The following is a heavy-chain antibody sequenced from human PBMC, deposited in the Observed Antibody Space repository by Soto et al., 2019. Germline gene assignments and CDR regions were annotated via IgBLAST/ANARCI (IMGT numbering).Heavy chain of an antibody. CDR2: IKQDGSEK. CDR1: GFIFSSYW. V-gene: IGHV3-7*05. CDR3: AREIGYCRRTGCYPGWFDS. J-gene: IGHJ5*01. Sequence: EVQLVESGGGLVQPGGSLRLSCAASGFIFSSYWMSWVRQAPGKGLEWVANIKQDGSEKYYLDSVKGRFTISRDYAKNSLFLKMNSLRGEDTAVYYCAREIGYCRRTGCYPGWFDSWGQGSLVTVSS. D-gene: IGHD2-2*03.